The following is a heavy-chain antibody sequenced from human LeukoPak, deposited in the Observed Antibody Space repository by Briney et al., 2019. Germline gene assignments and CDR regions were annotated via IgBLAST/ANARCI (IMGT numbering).Heavy chain of an antibody. D-gene: IGHD5-18*01. V-gene: IGHV4-61*01. CDR1: GGSVSSGSYY. J-gene: IGHJ5*02. CDR2: IYYSGST. Sequence: SETLSLTCTVSGGSVSSGSYYWSWIRQPPGKGLEWIGYIYYSGSTNYNPSLKSRVTISVDTSKNQFSLKLSSVTAADTAVYYCARGLRGYSYGAFDPWGQGTLVTVSS. CDR3: ARGLRGYSYGAFDP.